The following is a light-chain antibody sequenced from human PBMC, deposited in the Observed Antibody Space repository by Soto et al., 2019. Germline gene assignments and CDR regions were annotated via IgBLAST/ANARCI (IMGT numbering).Light chain of an antibody. CDR3: GTLDLSLSTGV. CDR1: SSNIGRKS. V-gene: IGLV1-51*02. J-gene: IGLJ3*02. CDR2: EDD. Sequence: QSVLTQPPSVSAAPGQKVTISCSGSSSNIGRKSVSWYQQFPGTVPKLLIYEDDKRPSGIPDRFSGSKSGRSATLAITGLETGDEADYYCGTLDLSLSTGVFGGGTKVTVL.